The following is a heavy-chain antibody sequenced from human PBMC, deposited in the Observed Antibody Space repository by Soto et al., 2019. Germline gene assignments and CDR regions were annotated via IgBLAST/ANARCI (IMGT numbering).Heavy chain of an antibody. CDR3: ARDFYDSSGEI. CDR2: ISYNGDNK. CDR1: GFPFSTYP. J-gene: IGHJ3*02. V-gene: IGHV3-30-3*01. D-gene: IGHD3-22*01. Sequence: QVQLVESGGGVFQPGRSLRLSCEASGFPFSTYPMYWVGQAPGKGLEWVAGISYNGDNKYYADSVRGRIIISRDNSKNTLDLQMNGLRAEDTAVYYCARDFYDSSGEIWGQGTMVTVSS.